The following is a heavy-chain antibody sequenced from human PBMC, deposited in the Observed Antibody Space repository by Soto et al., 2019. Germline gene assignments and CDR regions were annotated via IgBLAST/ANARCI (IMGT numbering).Heavy chain of an antibody. CDR1: GYTFTSYG. CDR2: ISAYNGNT. J-gene: IGHJ6*02. V-gene: IGHV1-18*01. CDR3: ARTRKWLERYYYGMDV. Sequence: WPSVKVSCKASGYTFTSYGISWVRQAPGQGLEWMGWISAYNGNTNYAQKLQGRVTMTTDTSTSTAYMELRSLRSDDTAVYYCARTRKWLERYYYGMDVWGQGTTVTVSS. D-gene: IGHD6-19*01.